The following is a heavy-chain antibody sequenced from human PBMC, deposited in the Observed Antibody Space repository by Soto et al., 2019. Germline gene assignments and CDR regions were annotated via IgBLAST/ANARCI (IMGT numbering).Heavy chain of an antibody. CDR3: ARGILIWFGESTSYYFDY. Sequence: PGGSLRLSCAASGFIFSTYRMNWVRQVPGKGLEWVANINQDGSEKYYVDSVKGRFTISRDNAKNSLYLQMNSLRAEDTAVYYCARGILIWFGESTSYYFDYWGQAPLVTVSS. D-gene: IGHD3-10*01. V-gene: IGHV3-7*03. J-gene: IGHJ4*02. CDR2: INQDGSEK. CDR1: GFIFSTYR.